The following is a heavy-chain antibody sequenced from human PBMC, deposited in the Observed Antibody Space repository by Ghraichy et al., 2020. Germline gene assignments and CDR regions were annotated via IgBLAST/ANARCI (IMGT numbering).Heavy chain of an antibody. CDR1: GGSINNYY. CDR2: IYYSGST. V-gene: IGHV4-59*01. CDR3: ARGLPTAYGSGTYYNPFDY. D-gene: IGHD3-10*01. Sequence: ESLNISCSVSGGSINNYYWNWIRQPPGEGLEWIGNIYYSGSTIYNPSLKSRVTISLDTSKNQFSLKLTSVTAADTAVYYCARGLPTAYGSGTYYNPFDYWCQGTLVTVSS. J-gene: IGHJ4*02.